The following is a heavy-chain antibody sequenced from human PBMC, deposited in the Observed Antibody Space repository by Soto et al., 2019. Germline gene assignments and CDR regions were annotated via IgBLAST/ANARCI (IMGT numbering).Heavy chain of an antibody. D-gene: IGHD3-10*01. V-gene: IGHV1-18*01. Sequence: ASVKVSCKASGYTFTSYGISWVRQAPGQGLEWMGWISAYNGNTNYAQKLQGRVTMTTDTSTSTAYMELRSLRSDDTAVYYCARDPPNHLWFGESQNWFDPWGQGTLVTVSS. CDR3: ARDPPNHLWFGESQNWFDP. J-gene: IGHJ5*02. CDR2: ISAYNGNT. CDR1: GYTFTSYG.